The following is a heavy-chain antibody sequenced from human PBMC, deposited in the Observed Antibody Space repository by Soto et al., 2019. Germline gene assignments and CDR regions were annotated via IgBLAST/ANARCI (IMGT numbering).Heavy chain of an antibody. J-gene: IGHJ4*02. CDR3: AKDCSGASCGFDI. CDR2: ISVYHGNT. Sequence: QVQLVQSGXEXXXXXXXVKVSCKAXXYTFXXXGISWXRXAXXXXXEWVGWISVYHGNTVHAQKFRGRVNITTDTSTSTAYMELGSLKSDDTAIYYCAKDCSGASCGFDIWGQGTLVTVSS. D-gene: IGHD2-15*01. CDR1: XYTFXXXG. V-gene: IGHV1-18*01.